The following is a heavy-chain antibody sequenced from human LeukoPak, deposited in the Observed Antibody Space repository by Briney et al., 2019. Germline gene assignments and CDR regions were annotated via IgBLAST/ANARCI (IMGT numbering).Heavy chain of an antibody. CDR1: GFTFSSYA. J-gene: IGHJ6*02. D-gene: IGHD6-19*01. CDR2: ISGSGGST. Sequence: GGSLRLSCAASGFTFSSYAMSWVRQAPGKGLEWVSAISGSGGSTYYADSVKGRFTISRDNSKNTLYLQMNSLRAEDTAVYYCAKEGDSSGWYGLKGYYYGMDVWGQGTTVTVSS. CDR3: AKEGDSSGWYGLKGYYYGMDV. V-gene: IGHV3-23*01.